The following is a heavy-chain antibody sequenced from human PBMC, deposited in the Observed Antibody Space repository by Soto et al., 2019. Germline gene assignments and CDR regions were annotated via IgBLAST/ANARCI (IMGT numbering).Heavy chain of an antibody. V-gene: IGHV5-51*01. Sequence: GECLKISCKASGYTFSSYCIAWVRHMPGKGLGIMGIVYPSDTHTRYSPSFEGHVTITADKSISTAYLQWGSLEASYTAMYYCERHEPSTLLEVVLTAGMDVWGQGTTVTVSS. CDR2: VYPSDTHT. D-gene: IGHD3-3*01. CDR1: GYTFSSYC. CDR3: ERHEPSTLLEVVLTAGMDV. J-gene: IGHJ6*02.